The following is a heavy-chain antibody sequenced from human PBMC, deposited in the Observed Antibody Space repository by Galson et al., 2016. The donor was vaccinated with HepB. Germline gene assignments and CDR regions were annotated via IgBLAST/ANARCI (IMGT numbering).Heavy chain of an antibody. D-gene: IGHD2/OR15-2a*01. Sequence: SLRLSCAASGFSLSRFPFRRHGMSWIRQAPGKGLEWISYMSGTTNVVYYAESVKGRFTISRDNTKDALYLQMNSLRVEDTAVYFCVRVPDSVILSSSRGDWGQGTLVTVSS. CDR2: MSGTTNVV. V-gene: IGHV3-48*01. CDR3: VRVPDSVILSSSRGD. J-gene: IGHJ4*02. CDR1: GFSLSRFPFRRHG.